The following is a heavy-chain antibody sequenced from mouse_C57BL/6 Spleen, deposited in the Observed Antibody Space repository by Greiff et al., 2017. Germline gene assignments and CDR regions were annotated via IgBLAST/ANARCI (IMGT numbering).Heavy chain of an antibody. J-gene: IGHJ3*01. D-gene: IGHD2-4*01. V-gene: IGHV7-3*01. CDR3: ARYWDYDYDPFAY. CDR1: GFTFTDYY. Sequence: EVKLVESGGGLVQPGGSLSLSCAASGFTFTDYYMSWVRQPPGKALEWLGFIRNKANGYTTEYSASVKGRFTISRDNSQSILYLQMNALRAEDSATYYCARYWDYDYDPFAYWGQGTLVTVSA. CDR2: IRNKANGYTT.